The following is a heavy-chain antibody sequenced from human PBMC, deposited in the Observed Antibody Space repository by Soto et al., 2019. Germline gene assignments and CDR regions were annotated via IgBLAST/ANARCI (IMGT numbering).Heavy chain of an antibody. V-gene: IGHV4-30-2*01. J-gene: IGHJ5*02. CDR1: GGSISSGGYS. D-gene: IGHD3-22*01. CDR2: IYHSGST. CDR3: ARTMNYYDSSGYYYNFRWFDP. Sequence: SETLSLTCAVSGGSISSGGYSWSWIRQPPGKGLEWIGYIYHSGSTYYNPSLKSRVTISVDRSKNQFSLKLSSVTAADTAVYYCARTMNYYDSSGYYYNFRWFDPWGQGTLVTVSS.